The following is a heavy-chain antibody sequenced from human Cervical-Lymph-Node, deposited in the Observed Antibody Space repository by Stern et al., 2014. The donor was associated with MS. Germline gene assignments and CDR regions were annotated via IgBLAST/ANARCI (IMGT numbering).Heavy chain of an antibody. D-gene: IGHD6-19*01. CDR3: TRFLQSGWSDLFDS. J-gene: IGHJ5*01. V-gene: IGHV3-7*01. CDR2: IKRDGSET. Sequence: VQLVQSGGGLVQPGGSQRLSCVASGSTFSTSWMSWVRQAPGKGLEWVANIKRDGSETYYWDSVKGRFPISRDNAKSSLYLEMNSLRAEDTAVYYCTRFLQSGWSDLFDSWGRGTLVTVSS. CDR1: GSTFSTSW.